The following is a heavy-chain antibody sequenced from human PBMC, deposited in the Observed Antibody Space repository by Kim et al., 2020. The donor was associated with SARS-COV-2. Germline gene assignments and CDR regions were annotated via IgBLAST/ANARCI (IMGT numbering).Heavy chain of an antibody. V-gene: IGHV4-34*01. CDR3: ARGLIAAAGRLGWFDP. J-gene: IGHJ5*02. D-gene: IGHD6-13*01. Sequence: SETLSLTCAVYGGSFSGYYWSWIRQPPGKGLEWIGEINHSGSTNYNPSLKSRVTISVDTSKNQFSLKLSSVTAADTAVYYCARGLIAAAGRLGWFDPWGQGTLVTVSS. CDR1: GGSFSGYY. CDR2: INHSGST.